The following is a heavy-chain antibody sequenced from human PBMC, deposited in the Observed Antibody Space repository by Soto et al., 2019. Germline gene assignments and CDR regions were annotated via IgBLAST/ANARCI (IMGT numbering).Heavy chain of an antibody. D-gene: IGHD2-2*01. J-gene: IGHJ6*02. CDR2: INQDGSAK. Sequence: GGSRRLSCVASEFIFNTHWISWVRQAPGQGLEWVASINQDGSAKKYGKSLEGRFTISRDNGKTSHYRQINNLTADDTAVYYAANCGTGCYYSVWGQGARVTVSS. CDR3: ANCGTGCYYSV. V-gene: IGHV3-7*03. CDR1: EFIFNTHW.